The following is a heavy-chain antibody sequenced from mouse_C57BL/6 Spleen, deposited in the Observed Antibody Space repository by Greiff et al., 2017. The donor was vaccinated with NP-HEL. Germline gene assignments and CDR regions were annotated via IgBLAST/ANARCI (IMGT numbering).Heavy chain of an antibody. V-gene: IGHV5-9-1*02. CDR1: GFTFSSYA. CDR2: ISSGGDYI. J-gene: IGHJ4*01. D-gene: IGHD2-14*01. CDR3: TREGYPYAMDY. Sequence: EVKLVESGEGLVKPGGSLKLSCAASGFTFSSYAMSWVRQTPEKRLEWVAYISSGGDYIYYADTVKGRFTISRDNARNTLYLQMSSLKSEDTAMCYCTREGYPYAMDYWGQGTSVTVSS.